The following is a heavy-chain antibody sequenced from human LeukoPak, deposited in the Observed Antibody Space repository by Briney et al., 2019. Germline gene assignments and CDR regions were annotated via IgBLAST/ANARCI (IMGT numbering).Heavy chain of an antibody. V-gene: IGHV3-30*18. CDR2: ISYDGSNK. CDR3: AKDRTYGGNSQMGVDY. J-gene: IGHJ4*02. D-gene: IGHD4-23*01. Sequence: GGSLGLSCAASGFTFSSYGMHWVRQAPGKGLGWVAVISYDGSNKYYADSVKGRFTISRDNSKNTLYLQMNSLRAEDTAVYYCAKDRTYGGNSQMGVDYWGQGTLVTVSS. CDR1: GFTFSSYG.